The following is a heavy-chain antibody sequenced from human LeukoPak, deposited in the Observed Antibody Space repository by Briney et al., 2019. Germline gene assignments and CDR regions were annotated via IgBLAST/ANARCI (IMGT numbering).Heavy chain of an antibody. Sequence: GRSLRLSCAASGFTFSSYGMHWVRQAPGKGLEWVAVIWYDGSNKYYADSVKGRFTISRDNSKNTLYLRMNSLRAEDTAVYYCARDATYCSGGSCYSRGYWYGMDVWGQGTTVTVSS. V-gene: IGHV3-33*01. CDR3: ARDATYCSGGSCYSRGYWYGMDV. CDR1: GFTFSSYG. D-gene: IGHD2-15*01. J-gene: IGHJ6*02. CDR2: IWYDGSNK.